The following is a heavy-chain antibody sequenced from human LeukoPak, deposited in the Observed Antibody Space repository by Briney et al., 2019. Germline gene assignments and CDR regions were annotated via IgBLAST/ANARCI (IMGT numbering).Heavy chain of an antibody. J-gene: IGHJ3*02. V-gene: IGHV3-9*01. CDR3: AKSMVVTAPLDAFDI. CDR2: ISWNSGSI. D-gene: IGHD2-21*02. Sequence: GGSLRLSCAASGFTFDDYAMHWVRQAPGKGLEWVSGISWNSGSIGYADSVKGRFTISRDNAKNSLYLQMSSLRAEDTALYYCAKSMVVTAPLDAFDIWGQGTMVTVSS. CDR1: GFTFDDYA.